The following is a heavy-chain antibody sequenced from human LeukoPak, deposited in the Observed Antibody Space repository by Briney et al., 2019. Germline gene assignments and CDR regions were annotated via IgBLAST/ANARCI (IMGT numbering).Heavy chain of an antibody. D-gene: IGHD3-22*01. Sequence: GGSLRLSCAASGFTFSSYAMSWVRQAPGKGLEWVSGISGSGGGTYYADSVKGRFTISRDNSKNTLYLQMNSLRAEDTAVYCCAKALSGYYYFPFDYWGQGTLVTVSS. J-gene: IGHJ4*02. CDR2: ISGSGGGT. V-gene: IGHV3-23*01. CDR1: GFTFSSYA. CDR3: AKALSGYYYFPFDY.